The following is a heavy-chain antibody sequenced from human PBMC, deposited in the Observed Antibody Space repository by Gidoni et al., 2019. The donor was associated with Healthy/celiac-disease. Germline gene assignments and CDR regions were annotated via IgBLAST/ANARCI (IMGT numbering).Heavy chain of an antibody. CDR2: IYYSGST. D-gene: IGHD6-19*01. Sequence: PGKGLEWIGYIYYSGSTNYNPSLKSRVTISVDTSKNQFSLKLSSVTAADTAVYYCARHLSSWQWRTFDIWGQGTMVTVFS. J-gene: IGHJ3*02. CDR3: ARHLSSWQWRTFDI. V-gene: IGHV4-59*08.